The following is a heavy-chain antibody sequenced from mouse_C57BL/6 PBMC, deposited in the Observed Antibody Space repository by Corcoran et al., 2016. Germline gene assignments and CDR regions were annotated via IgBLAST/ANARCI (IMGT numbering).Heavy chain of an antibody. CDR1: GYTFTDYY. J-gene: IGHJ4*01. V-gene: IGHV1-26*01. CDR3: ALIYDGYYP. D-gene: IGHD2-3*01. Sequence: EVQLQQSGPELVKPGASVKISCKASGYTFTDYYMNWVKQSHGKSLEWIGDINPNNGGTSYNQKFKGKATLTVDKSSSPAYMELRSLTSEDSAVYYCALIYDGYYPWGQGTSVTVSS. CDR2: INPNNGGT.